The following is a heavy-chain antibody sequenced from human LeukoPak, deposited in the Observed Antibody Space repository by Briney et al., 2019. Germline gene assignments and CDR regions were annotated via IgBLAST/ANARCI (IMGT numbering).Heavy chain of an antibody. CDR1: GYTFTGYY. CDR3: ARRTYYYDSSGPFDY. D-gene: IGHD3-22*01. CDR2: INPNSGGT. J-gene: IGHJ4*02. V-gene: IGHV1-2*02. Sequence: ASVKVSCKASGYTFTGYYMHWVRQAPGQGLEWMGWINPNSGGTNYAQKFQGRVTMTRDTSISTSYMELSRLRSDDTAVYYCARRTYYYDSSGPFDYWGQGTLVTVSS.